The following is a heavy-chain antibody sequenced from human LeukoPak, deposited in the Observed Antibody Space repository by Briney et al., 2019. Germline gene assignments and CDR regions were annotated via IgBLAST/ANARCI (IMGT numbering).Heavy chain of an antibody. V-gene: IGHV3-23*01. CDR1: GFTFSSYV. D-gene: IGHD2-21*02. CDR2: ISGSGGST. CDR3: AKDASGDLSSFDY. Sequence: GGSLRLSCVASGFTFSSYVMSWVRQAPGKGLEWVSGISGSGGSTYHADSVRGRLTVSRDNSKNTLYLQMNSLRAEDTAVYYCAKDASGDLSSFDYWGQGTLVTVSS. J-gene: IGHJ4*02.